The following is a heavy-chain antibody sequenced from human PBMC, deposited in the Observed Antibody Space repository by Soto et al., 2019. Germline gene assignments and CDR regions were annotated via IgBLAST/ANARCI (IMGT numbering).Heavy chain of an antibody. CDR2: INHSGST. CDR1: GGSFSCYY. CDR3: ARGLLWRCGSGGSCRRINWFDP. Sequence: SETLSLTCAVYGGSFSCYYWSWIRQPPGKGLEWIGEINHSGSTNYNPSLKSRVTISVDTSKNQFSLKLSSVTAADTAVYYCARGLLWRCGSGGSCRRINWFDPWGQGTLVTVS. D-gene: IGHD2-15*01. V-gene: IGHV4-34*01. J-gene: IGHJ5*02.